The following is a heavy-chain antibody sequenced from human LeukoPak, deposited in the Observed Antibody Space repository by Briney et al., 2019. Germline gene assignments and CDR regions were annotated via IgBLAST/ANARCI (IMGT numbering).Heavy chain of an antibody. V-gene: IGHV3-66*02. J-gene: IGHJ4*02. CDR2: IYSGGST. CDR1: GFTVSSNY. Sequence: GGSLRLSCAASGFTVSSNYMSWVRQAPGKGLEWVSVIYSGGSTYYADSVKGRFTLSRDNSKNTLYLQMNSLRAEDTAVYYCATQVTATNPNDYWGQGTLVTVSS. D-gene: IGHD1-7*01. CDR3: ATQVTATNPNDY.